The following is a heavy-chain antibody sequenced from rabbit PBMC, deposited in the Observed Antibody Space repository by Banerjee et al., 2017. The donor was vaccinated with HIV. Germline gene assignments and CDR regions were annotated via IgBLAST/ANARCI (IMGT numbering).Heavy chain of an antibody. CDR3: ARHVSGSGYWDL. D-gene: IGHD1-1*01. J-gene: IGHJ4*01. V-gene: IGHV1S40*01. CDR1: GIDFSRYYY. Sequence: QQLEESGGGLVKPGGTLTLTCKASGIDFSRYYYMCWVRQAPGKGLEWIACIYGGSSDNSYYASWAKGRFTISKTSSTTVTLQMTSLTAADTAAYFCARHVSGSGYWDLWGQGTLVTVS. CDR2: IYGGSSDNS.